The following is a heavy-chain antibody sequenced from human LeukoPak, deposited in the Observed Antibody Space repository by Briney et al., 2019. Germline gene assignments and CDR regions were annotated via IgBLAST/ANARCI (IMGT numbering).Heavy chain of an antibody. CDR3: ARDTRYFGMDV. V-gene: IGHV4-59*01. Sequence: PSETLSLTCTVSDASISGYYWSWIRQPPGKGLEWIGSIHFSGSTNYNPSLRSRVTISVDPSKNQFSLNLSSVTAADTAVYYCARDTRYFGMDVWGQGTTVTVSS. CDR2: IHFSGST. J-gene: IGHJ6*02. CDR1: DASISGYY.